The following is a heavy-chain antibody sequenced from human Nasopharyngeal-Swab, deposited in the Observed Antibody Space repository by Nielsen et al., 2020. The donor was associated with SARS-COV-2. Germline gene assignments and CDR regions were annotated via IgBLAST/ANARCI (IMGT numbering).Heavy chain of an antibody. CDR3: ARNNPGSLVNYYYYMDV. D-gene: IGHD3-16*01. CDR2: INHSGST. Sequence: WIRQPPGKGLEWIGEINHSGSTNYNPSLKSRVTISVDTSKNQFSLKLSPVTAADTAVYYCARNNPGSLVNYYYYMDVWGKGTTVTVSS. V-gene: IGHV4-34*01. J-gene: IGHJ6*03.